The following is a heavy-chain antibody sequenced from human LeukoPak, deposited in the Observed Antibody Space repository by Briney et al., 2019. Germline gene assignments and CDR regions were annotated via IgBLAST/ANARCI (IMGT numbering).Heavy chain of an antibody. D-gene: IGHD3-9*01. CDR1: GFTFSTSA. Sequence: PGESLRLSCAASGFTFSTSAMNWVRQVPGKGLEWASSIDYDSSHIYYAASVRGRFTISRDNARNSVYLQMNSLRVEDTAVYYCARDPLRYLRVGHYDYWGQGTLVAVSS. CDR2: IDYDSSHI. CDR3: ARDPLRYLRVGHYDY. J-gene: IGHJ4*02. V-gene: IGHV3-21*01.